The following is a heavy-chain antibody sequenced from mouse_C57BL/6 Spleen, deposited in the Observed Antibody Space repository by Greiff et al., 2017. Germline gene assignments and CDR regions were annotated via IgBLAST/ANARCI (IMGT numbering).Heavy chain of an antibody. CDR2: IHPNSGST. J-gene: IGHJ1*03. CDR3: ARRPRYWYFDV. V-gene: IGHV1-64*01. CDR1: GYTFTSYW. Sequence: QVQLQQPGAELVKPGASVKLSCKASGYTFTSYWMHWVKQRPGQGLEWIGMIHPNSGSTNYNEKFKSKATLTVDKSSSTAYMQLSSLTSEDSAVYYCARRPRYWYFDVWGTGTTVTVSS.